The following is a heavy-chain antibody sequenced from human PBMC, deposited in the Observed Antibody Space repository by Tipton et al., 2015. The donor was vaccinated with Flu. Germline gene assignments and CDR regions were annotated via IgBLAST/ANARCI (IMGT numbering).Heavy chain of an antibody. D-gene: IGHD2-2*01. V-gene: IGHV4-59*01. CDR3: ARGDCSSTSCLDD. J-gene: IGHJ4*02. Sequence: TLSLTCTVSGGSISSYYWSWIRQPPGKGLEWIGNIYYSGSTNYNPSLKSRVTISVDTSKNQFPLKLSSVTAADTAVYYCARGDCSSTSCLDDWGQGTLVTVSS. CDR2: IYYSGST. CDR1: GGSISSYY.